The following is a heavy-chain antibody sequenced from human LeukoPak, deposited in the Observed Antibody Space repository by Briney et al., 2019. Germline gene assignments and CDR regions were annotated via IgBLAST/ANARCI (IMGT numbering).Heavy chain of an antibody. CDR2: ISYDGSNK. Sequence: GGSLRLSCAPSGFTFSRHGMHWVRQAPGKGLEWVAVISYDGSNKYYADSVKGRFTISRDNSKNTLYLQMNSLRAEDTAVYYCARVFVEMATTTDYWGQGTLVTVSS. CDR3: ARVFVEMATTTDY. V-gene: IGHV3-30*03. CDR1: GFTFSRHG. J-gene: IGHJ4*02. D-gene: IGHD5-24*01.